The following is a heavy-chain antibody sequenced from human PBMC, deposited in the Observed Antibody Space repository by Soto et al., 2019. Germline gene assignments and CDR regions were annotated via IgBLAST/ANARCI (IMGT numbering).Heavy chain of an antibody. Sequence: GGSLRLSCAASGFTFSSYAMNWVRQAPGKGLEWVSYISSSGSTIYYADSVKGRFTISRDNAKNSLYLQMNSLRAEDTAVYYCARDLSSSWYGGRNYYYYYRMDVWGQGTTVTVSS. CDR1: GFTFSSYA. D-gene: IGHD6-13*01. V-gene: IGHV3-48*03. CDR3: ARDLSSSWYGGRNYYYYYRMDV. J-gene: IGHJ6*02. CDR2: ISSSGSTI.